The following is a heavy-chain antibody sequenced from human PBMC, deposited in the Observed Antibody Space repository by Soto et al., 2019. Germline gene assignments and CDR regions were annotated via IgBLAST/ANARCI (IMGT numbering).Heavy chain of an antibody. CDR3: ARGKVYVFDY. D-gene: IGHD3-16*01. CDR2: INHSGST. V-gene: IGHV4-34*01. Sequence: TSETLSLTCAVYGGSFSGYYWSWIRQPPGKGLEWIGEINHSGSTNYNPSLKSRVTISVDTSKNQFSLKLSSVTAADTAVYYCARGKVYVFDYWGQGTLVTVSS. J-gene: IGHJ4*02. CDR1: GGSFSGYY.